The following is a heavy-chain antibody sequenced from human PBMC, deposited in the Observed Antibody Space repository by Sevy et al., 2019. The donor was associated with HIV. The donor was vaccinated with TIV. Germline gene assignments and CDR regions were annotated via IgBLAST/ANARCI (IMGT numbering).Heavy chain of an antibody. D-gene: IGHD6-13*01. CDR3: VRAIAAAGNF. CDR2: IKPDGSVK. CDR1: GFSFNNYW. J-gene: IGHJ4*02. Sequence: GGSLRLSCAASGFSFNNYWMNWVRQAPGKGLEWVAKIKPDGSVKYYVDSVKGRFTISTDNARNLLYLQMNSLRDEDTALYYCVRAIAAAGNFWGQGTLVTVSS. V-gene: IGHV3-7*01.